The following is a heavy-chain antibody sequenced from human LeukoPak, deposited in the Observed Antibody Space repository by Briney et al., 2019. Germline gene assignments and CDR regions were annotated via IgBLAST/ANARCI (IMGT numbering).Heavy chain of an antibody. J-gene: IGHJ4*02. D-gene: IGHD1-26*01. CDR3: ASISSASYGDY. CDR2: IWYDGSNK. Sequence: GGSLRLSCAASGFTFSSYGMHWVRQAPGKGLEWVAVIWYDGSNKYYADSVKGRFTISRDNSKNTLYLQMNSLRAEDTAVYYCASISSASYGDYWGQGTLVTVSS. CDR1: GFTFSSYG. V-gene: IGHV3-33*01.